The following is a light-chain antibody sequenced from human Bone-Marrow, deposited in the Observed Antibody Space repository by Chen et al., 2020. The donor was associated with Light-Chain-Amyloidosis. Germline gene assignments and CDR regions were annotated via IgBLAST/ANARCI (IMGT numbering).Light chain of an antibody. Sequence: QSALTQPASVSGSPGQASTISCTGTSSDVGGYNLFSWYQQYPGKAPKLMIYEVTNRPSGVANRFSGSKSGNTASLTISGLQSEDEADYYCISHTSSGTLWVFSGGTNLTVL. CDR2: EVT. V-gene: IGLV2-14*01. CDR1: SSDVGGYNL. J-gene: IGLJ3*02. CDR3: ISHTSSGTLWV.